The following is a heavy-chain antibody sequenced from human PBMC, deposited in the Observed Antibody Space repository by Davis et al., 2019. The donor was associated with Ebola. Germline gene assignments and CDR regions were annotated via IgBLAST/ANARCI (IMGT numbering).Heavy chain of an antibody. CDR1: GFTFSSYD. J-gene: IGHJ4*02. Sequence: GESLKISCAASGFTFSSYDMHWVRQATGKGLEWVSAIGTAGDTYYPGSVKGRFTISRDNSKNTLYLQMNSLRAEDTAVYYCAKPYVWGSYRSYPHDYWGQGTLVTVSS. V-gene: IGHV3-13*01. D-gene: IGHD3-16*02. CDR3: AKPYVWGSYRSYPHDY. CDR2: IGTAGDT.